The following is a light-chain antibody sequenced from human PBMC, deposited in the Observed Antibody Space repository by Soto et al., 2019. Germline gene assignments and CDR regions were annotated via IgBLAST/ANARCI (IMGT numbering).Light chain of an antibody. CDR3: QQYNSYSIT. J-gene: IGKJ5*01. Sequence: DIQITQSPSTVSSSVVDRFTITCRASQSIGSWLAWYQQKPGKAPKLLIYDASSLESGVPSRFSGSGSGTEFTLTISSLQPDDFATYYCQQYNSYSITFGQGTRLEIK. V-gene: IGKV1-5*01. CDR2: DAS. CDR1: QSIGSW.